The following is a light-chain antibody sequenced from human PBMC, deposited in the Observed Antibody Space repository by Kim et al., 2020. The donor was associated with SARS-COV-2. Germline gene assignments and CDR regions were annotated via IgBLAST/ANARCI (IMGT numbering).Light chain of an antibody. CDR2: GAS. Sequence: DTQMTQYPSSLSASVGDRVTITCRTSQGIGNDLGWFQQKTGKAPKRLIYGASSLQSGVPSRFSGSGSGTEFTLTISSLQPEDFATYYCLQHNTYPLTFGGGTKVDIK. J-gene: IGKJ4*01. CDR3: LQHNTYPLT. V-gene: IGKV1-17*01. CDR1: QGIGND.